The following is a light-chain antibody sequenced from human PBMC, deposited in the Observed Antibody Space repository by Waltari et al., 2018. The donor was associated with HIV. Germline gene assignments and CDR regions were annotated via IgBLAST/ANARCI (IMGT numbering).Light chain of an antibody. CDR3: TSYTTSDTLR. V-gene: IGLV2-14*03. Sequence: QSVLTQPASVSGSPGQSVTISCTGTSSDIGFDNYVSWYQQYPGKAPTLIIYEVSSRPSGVSDRVSGSKSGNTASLTISGLQNEDEADYFCTSYTTSDTLRFGGGTKVTVL. CDR1: SSDIGFDNY. CDR2: EVS. J-gene: IGLJ3*02.